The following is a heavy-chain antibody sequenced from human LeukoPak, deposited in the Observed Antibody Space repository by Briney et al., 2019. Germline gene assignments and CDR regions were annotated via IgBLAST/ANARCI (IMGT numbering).Heavy chain of an antibody. V-gene: IGHV3-30-3*01. CDR1: GFTFSNYV. Sequence: PGGSLRLSCEASGFTFSNYVIHWVRQAPGKGLEWLAVISYDGINKYYADSVKGRFTISRDHSKTTVDLQMDSLGGADTAVYYCAGVPTYYNMAVGGRGPTFPFS. CDR2: ISYDGINK. J-gene: IGHJ6*03. CDR3: AGVPTYYNMAV.